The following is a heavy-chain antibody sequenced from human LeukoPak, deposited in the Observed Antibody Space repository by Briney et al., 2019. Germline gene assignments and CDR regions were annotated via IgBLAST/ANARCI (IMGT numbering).Heavy chain of an antibody. V-gene: IGHV3-53*01. CDR1: GFTASTNY. CDR3: ARAPFYYDSSGYPYFDS. J-gene: IGHJ4*02. D-gene: IGHD3-22*01. CDR2: IYIGGST. Sequence: GGSLRLCCAASGFTASTNYMSWVRQAPGKGLEWVSVIYIGGSTYYADSVKGRFTISRDNSKNTLYLQMNSLRAEDTAVYYCARAPFYYDSSGYPYFDSWGQGTLVTVSS.